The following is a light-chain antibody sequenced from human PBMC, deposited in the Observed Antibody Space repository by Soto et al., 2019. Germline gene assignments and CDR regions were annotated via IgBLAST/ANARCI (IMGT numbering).Light chain of an antibody. CDR2: EVS. CDR1: SSDVGGYNY. V-gene: IGLV2-8*01. Sequence: QPVLTQPPSASGSPGQSVTISCTGSSSDVGGYNYVSWYQQHPGKAPKLMIYEVSKRPSGVPDRLSGSKSGNTASLTVSGLQAVDEADYYCSSYGGSNTVVFGGGTKLTVL. J-gene: IGLJ2*01. CDR3: SSYGGSNTVV.